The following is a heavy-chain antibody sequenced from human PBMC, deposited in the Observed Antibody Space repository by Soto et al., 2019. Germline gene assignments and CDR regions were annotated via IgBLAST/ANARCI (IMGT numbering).Heavy chain of an antibody. CDR2: ISGSGGST. CDR1: GFTFSSYA. Sequence: GGSLRLSCAASGFTFSSYAMSWVRQAPGKGLEWVSAISGSGGSTYYADSVKGRFTISRDNSKNTLYLQMNSLRAEDTAVYYCARDGQWLVSGSYYYYGMDVWGQGTTVTVSS. J-gene: IGHJ6*02. CDR3: ARDGQWLVSGSYYYYGMDV. V-gene: IGHV3-23*01. D-gene: IGHD6-19*01.